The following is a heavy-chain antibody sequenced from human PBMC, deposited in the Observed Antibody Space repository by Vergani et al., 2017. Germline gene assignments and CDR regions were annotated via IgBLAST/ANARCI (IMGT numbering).Heavy chain of an antibody. V-gene: IGHV3-13*01. CDR1: GFTLSSYD. CDR2: IGPAGDT. J-gene: IGHJ2*01. CDR3: ARRCSSTACSGDWYFDL. Sequence: EVQLVESGGGLVQPGGSLRLSCAASGFTLSSYDMHWVRQPTGERLEWVSAIGPAGDTYYPDSVKGRFTISRENANNSLYLQMNTLRAGDTAMYYCARRCSSTACSGDWYFDLWGRGTLVTVSS. D-gene: IGHD2-2*01.